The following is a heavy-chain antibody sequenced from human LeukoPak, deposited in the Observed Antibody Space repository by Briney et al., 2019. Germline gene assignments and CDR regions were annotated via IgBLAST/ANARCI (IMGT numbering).Heavy chain of an antibody. CDR2: FDPEDGET. J-gene: IGHJ5*02. Sequence: ASVKVSCKVSGYTLTELSMHWVRQAPGKGLEWMGGFDPEDGETIYAQKFQGRVTMTEDTSTDTAYMELSSLRSEDTAVYYCATDVLSGSFNWFDPWGQGTLVTVPS. V-gene: IGHV1-24*01. CDR1: GYTLTELS. D-gene: IGHD1-26*01. CDR3: ATDVLSGSFNWFDP.